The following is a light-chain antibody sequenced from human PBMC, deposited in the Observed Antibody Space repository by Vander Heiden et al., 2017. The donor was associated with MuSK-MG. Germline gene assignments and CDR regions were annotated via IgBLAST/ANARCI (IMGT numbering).Light chain of an antibody. J-gene: IGLJ3*02. CDR1: TGAVTGGHY. CDR3: LPYYSGGGLV. V-gene: IGLV7-46*01. CDR2: DTE. Sequence: QAVVTQEPSLTVSPGGTVTLTCGSSTGAVTGGHYPYWFQQKPGQVPTILIYDTENKYAWTPARFSGSHLGGTAALTLSGAQPEDEAEYYCLPYYSGGGLVFGGGTKLTVL.